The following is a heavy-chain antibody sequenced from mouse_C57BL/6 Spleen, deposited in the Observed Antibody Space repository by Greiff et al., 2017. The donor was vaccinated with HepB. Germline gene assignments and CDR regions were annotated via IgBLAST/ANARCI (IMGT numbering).Heavy chain of an antibody. D-gene: IGHD1-1*01. CDR1: GYTFTSYW. Sequence: VQLQQSGTELVKPGASVKLSCKASGYTFTSYWMHWVKQRPGQGLEWIGNINPSNGGTNYNEKFKSKATLTVDISSSTAYMQLSSLTSEDSAVYYCATGSSYDDYFDYWGQGTTLTVSS. CDR3: ATGSSYDDYFDY. J-gene: IGHJ2*01. CDR2: INPSNGGT. V-gene: IGHV1-53*01.